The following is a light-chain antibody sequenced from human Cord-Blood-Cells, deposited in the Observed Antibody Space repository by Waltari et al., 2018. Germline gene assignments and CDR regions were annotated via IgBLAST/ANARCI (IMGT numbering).Light chain of an antibody. V-gene: IGLV1-40*01. Sequence: QSVLTQPPSVSGAPGQRVTISCTGSSPNIGAGYDVNWYQQLPGTAPKLLIFVNSNRPSGVPDRFSGSKSGTSASLAITGLQAEYEADYYCHSYDSSLSGWVFGGGTKLTVL. CDR2: VNS. CDR3: HSYDSSLSGWV. J-gene: IGLJ3*02. CDR1: SPNIGAGYD.